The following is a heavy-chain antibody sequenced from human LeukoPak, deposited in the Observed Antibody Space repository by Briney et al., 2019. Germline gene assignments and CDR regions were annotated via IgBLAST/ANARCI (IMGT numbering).Heavy chain of an antibody. CDR1: GFTFSSYG. V-gene: IGHV3-33*06. CDR2: IWYDGSNK. D-gene: IGHD3-16*01. J-gene: IGHJ4*02. CDR3: TKDPNSNYDYVWGPFGFDY. Sequence: GGSLRLSCAASGFTFSSYGMHWVRQAPGKGLEWVAVIWYDGSNKYYADSVKGRFTISRDNSKNTLYLQMNSLRAEDTAVYYCTKDPNSNYDYVWGPFGFDYWGQGTLVTVSS.